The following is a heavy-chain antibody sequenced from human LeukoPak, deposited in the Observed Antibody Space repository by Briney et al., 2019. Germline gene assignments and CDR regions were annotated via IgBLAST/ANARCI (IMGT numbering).Heavy chain of an antibody. CDR2: IYYSGST. Sequence: SETLSLTRTVSGGSISSSSYYWGWIRQPPGKGLEWIGSIYYSGSTFYNPSLKSRVTISVDTSKNQFSLKLSSVTAADTAVYYCAVHYDILTGYVYWGQGTLVTVSS. J-gene: IGHJ4*02. CDR3: AVHYDILTGYVY. D-gene: IGHD3-9*01. CDR1: GGSISSSSYY. V-gene: IGHV4-39*01.